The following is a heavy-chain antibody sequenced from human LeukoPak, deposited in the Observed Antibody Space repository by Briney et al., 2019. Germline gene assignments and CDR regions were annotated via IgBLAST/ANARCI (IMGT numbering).Heavy chain of an antibody. CDR2: ISGSGGST. D-gene: IGHD6-13*01. J-gene: IGHJ4*02. CDR1: GFTFSSYA. Sequence: GGSLRLSCAASGFTFSSYAMSWVRQAPGKGLEWVSAISGSGGSTYYADSVKGRFTISRDNSKNTLYLQMNSLRAEDTAVYYCAKDHDSSSWYSHPLFLDYWGQGTLVNVSS. CDR3: AKDHDSSSWYSHPLFLDY. V-gene: IGHV3-23*01.